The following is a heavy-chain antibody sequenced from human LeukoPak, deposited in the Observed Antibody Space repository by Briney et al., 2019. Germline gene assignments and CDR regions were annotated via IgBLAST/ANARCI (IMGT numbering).Heavy chain of an antibody. Sequence: AGGSLRLSCAASGFTFDVYAMQWVRQAPGKGLEWVAGIRWNSGSIGYADSVKGRFTISRDNAKNSLYLQMNSLRAEDTALYYCAKDTALWFGESPSFDYWGQGTLVTVSS. CDR1: GFTFDVYA. J-gene: IGHJ4*02. D-gene: IGHD3-10*01. V-gene: IGHV3-9*01. CDR3: AKDTALWFGESPSFDY. CDR2: IRWNSGSI.